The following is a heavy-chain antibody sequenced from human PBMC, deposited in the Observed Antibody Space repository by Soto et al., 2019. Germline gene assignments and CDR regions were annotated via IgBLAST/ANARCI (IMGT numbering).Heavy chain of an antibody. V-gene: IGHV3-21*01. CDR2: ISSSSRYI. CDR1: GFTFSSYS. CDR3: ARDFGYCSSTSCFDAFDI. Sequence: GGSLRLSCAASGFTFSSYSMNWVRQAPGKRLEWVSSISSSSRYIYYADSLTGRFTISRDNAKNSLYLQMNSLRAEDTAVYYCARDFGYCSSTSCFDAFDIWGQGTMVTVSS. D-gene: IGHD2-2*01. J-gene: IGHJ3*02.